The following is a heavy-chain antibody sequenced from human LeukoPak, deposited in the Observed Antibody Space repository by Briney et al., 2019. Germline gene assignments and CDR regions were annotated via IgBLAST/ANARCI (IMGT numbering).Heavy chain of an antibody. CDR3: ARGGSTYDFDY. Sequence: GESLKISRKGSGYSFTSYWIGWVRQMPGKGLEWMGIIYPGDSDTRYSPSFQGQVTISADKSITTAYLHWSSLKASDTAMYHCARGGSTYDFDYWGQGTLVTVSS. D-gene: IGHD3-16*01. CDR2: IYPGDSDT. J-gene: IGHJ4*02. V-gene: IGHV5-51*01. CDR1: GYSFTSYW.